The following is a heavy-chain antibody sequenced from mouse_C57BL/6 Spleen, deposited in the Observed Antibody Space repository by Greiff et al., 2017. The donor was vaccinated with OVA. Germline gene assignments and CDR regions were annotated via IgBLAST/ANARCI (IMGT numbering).Heavy chain of an antibody. V-gene: IGHV1-80*01. CDR3: ARCAYYSNYEGFAY. CDR2: IYPGDGDT. D-gene: IGHD2-5*01. CDR1: GYAFSSYW. J-gene: IGHJ3*01. Sequence: VQLVESGAELVKPGASVKISCKASGYAFSSYWMNWVKQRPGTGLEWIGQIYPGDGDTNYNGKFKGKATLTADKASSTAYMQRSSLTSEDSAVYFCARCAYYSNYEGFAYWGQGTLVTVSA.